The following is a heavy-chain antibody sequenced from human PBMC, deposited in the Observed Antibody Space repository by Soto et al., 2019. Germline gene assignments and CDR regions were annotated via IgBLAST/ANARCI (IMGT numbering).Heavy chain of an antibody. CDR3: AMEAQGDPPNDGSGPWLGYFDP. CDR1: GFTFSTYW. Sequence: EVQLVESGGDLVQPGGSLRLSCAASGFTFSTYWMSWLRQAPGQGLEWVANIQQDGGDKCHVDSVKGRFNTSRDNAKNTLYVQLSSLRTEDTAGYYCAMEAQGDPPNDGSGPWLGYFDPWGRGTLVTVSS. V-gene: IGHV3-7*04. J-gene: IGHJ2*01. CDR2: IQQDGGDK. D-gene: IGHD6-19*01.